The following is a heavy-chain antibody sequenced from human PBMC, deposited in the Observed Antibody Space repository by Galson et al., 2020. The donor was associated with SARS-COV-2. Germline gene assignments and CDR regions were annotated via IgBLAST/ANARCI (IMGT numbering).Heavy chain of an antibody. CDR2: ISSLGTTI. J-gene: IGHJ4*02. CDR3: ARGYSDYDSSFDY. Sequence: GESLKISCAGSGFSFSRYYMSWVRQAPGKGLEWLSSISSLGTTIYYADSVKGRFTISRDNAKNSLYLQMNGLRDGDTAVYYCARGYSDYDSSFDYWGQGTLVTVSS. CDR1: GFSFSRYY. D-gene: IGHD5-12*01. V-gene: IGHV3-48*02.